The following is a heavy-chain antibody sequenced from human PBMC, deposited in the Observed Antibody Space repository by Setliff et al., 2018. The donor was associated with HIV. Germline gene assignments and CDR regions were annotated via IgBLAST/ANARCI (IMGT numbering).Heavy chain of an antibody. CDR3: AKAMGHLPYFFDS. CDR1: GFTFREKA. J-gene: IGHJ4*02. CDR2: ISGRGAST. V-gene: IGHV3-23*01. Sequence: GGSLRLSCVASGFTFREKAMTWVRQPPGKGLEWVSGISGRGASTYYADAARDRFTISRDNSRDTVFLEMTSLRAEDAAVYYCAKAMGHLPYFFDSWGQGTLVTVSS.